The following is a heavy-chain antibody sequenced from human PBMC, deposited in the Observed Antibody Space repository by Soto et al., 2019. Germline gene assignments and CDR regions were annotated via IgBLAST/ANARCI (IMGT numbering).Heavy chain of an antibody. CDR2: INPNSGGT. CDR3: ARAPRAYSSSHPDY. Sequence: ASVKVSCKASGYTFTGYYMHWVRQALGQGLEWMGWINPNSGGTNYAQKFQGRVTMTRDTSISTAYMELSRLRSDDTAVYYCARAPRAYSSSHPDYWGQGTLVTVSS. V-gene: IGHV1-2*02. J-gene: IGHJ4*02. CDR1: GYTFTGYY. D-gene: IGHD6-13*01.